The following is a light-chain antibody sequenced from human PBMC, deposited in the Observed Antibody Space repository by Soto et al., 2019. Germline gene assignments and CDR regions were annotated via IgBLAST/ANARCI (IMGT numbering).Light chain of an antibody. CDR2: GAS. Sequence: DIVLTQSPGTVSLSPGERATLSCRTSQSVSSSYLAWYQQKPGQAPRLLIYGASSRATGIPDRFSGSGSGTDFTLTISRLEPEDFAVYYCQQYGSSPVTFGQGTKVDIK. J-gene: IGKJ1*01. CDR1: QSVSSSY. CDR3: QQYGSSPVT. V-gene: IGKV3-20*01.